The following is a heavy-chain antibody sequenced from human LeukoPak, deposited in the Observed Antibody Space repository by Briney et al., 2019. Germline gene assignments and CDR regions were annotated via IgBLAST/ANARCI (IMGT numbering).Heavy chain of an antibody. J-gene: IGHJ4*02. V-gene: IGHV4-61*09. CDR1: GDSISSGDYY. CDR2: INHSGST. Sequence: SQTLSLTCTVSGDSISSGDYYWSWIRQPAGKGLEWIGEINHSGSTNYNPSLKSRVTISVDTSKNQFSLKLSSVTAADTAVYYCALTSGSYYDYWGQGALVTVSS. CDR3: ALTSGSYYDY. D-gene: IGHD1-26*01.